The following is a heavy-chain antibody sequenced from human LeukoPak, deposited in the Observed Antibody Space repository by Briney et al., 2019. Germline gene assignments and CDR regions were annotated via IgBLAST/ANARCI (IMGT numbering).Heavy chain of an antibody. CDR1: GGSFSGYY. D-gene: IGHD3-10*01. V-gene: IGHV4-34*01. J-gene: IGHJ6*02. Sequence: SETLSLTCAVYGGSFSGYYWSWIRQPPRKGLEWIGEINHSGSTNYNPSLKSRVTISVDTSKNQFSLKLSSVTAADTAVYYCARGTRRSWFGELPNYYYYYGMDVWGQGTTVTVSS. CDR3: ARGTRRSWFGELPNYYYYYGMDV. CDR2: INHSGST.